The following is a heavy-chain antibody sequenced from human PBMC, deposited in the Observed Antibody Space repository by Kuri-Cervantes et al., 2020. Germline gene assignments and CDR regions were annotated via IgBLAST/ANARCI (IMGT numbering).Heavy chain of an antibody. CDR2: IKCDGSEK. V-gene: IGHV3-52*01. CDR1: GFTFSSSW. CDR3: ARDREMATILDYYYYGMDV. Sequence: GESLKISCAASGFTFSSSWMHWVCQAPEKGLEWVADIKCDGSEKYYVDSVKGRLTISRDNAKNSLYLQVNSLRAEDTAVYYCARDREMATILDYYYYGMDVWGQGTTVTVSS. D-gene: IGHD5-24*01. J-gene: IGHJ6*02.